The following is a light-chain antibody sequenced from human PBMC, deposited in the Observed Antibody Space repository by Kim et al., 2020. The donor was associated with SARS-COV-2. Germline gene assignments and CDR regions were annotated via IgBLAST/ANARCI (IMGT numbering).Light chain of an antibody. CDR2: DNN. CDR3: GTWDSSLSAAV. Sequence: GQNVTISCSESSSNIGNNYVSWYQQHPGAAPKLLIFDNNERPSGIPDRFSGSKSGTSATLGITGLQTGDEADYYCGTWDSSLSAAVFGGGTQLTVL. V-gene: IGLV1-51*01. CDR1: SSNIGNNY. J-gene: IGLJ7*01.